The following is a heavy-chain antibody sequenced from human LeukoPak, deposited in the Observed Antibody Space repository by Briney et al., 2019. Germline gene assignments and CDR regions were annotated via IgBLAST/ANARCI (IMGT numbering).Heavy chain of an antibody. CDR2: IYHDGST. Sequence: SETLSLTCTVSGYSISSGYYWGWIRQPPGKGLEWIGNIYHDGSTYYNPSLKSRVTISVDTSKNQFSLKLSSVTAADTAVYYCAREGEQQLDAFDIWGQGTMVTVSS. CDR1: GYSISSGYY. D-gene: IGHD6-13*01. V-gene: IGHV4-38-2*02. CDR3: AREGEQQLDAFDI. J-gene: IGHJ3*02.